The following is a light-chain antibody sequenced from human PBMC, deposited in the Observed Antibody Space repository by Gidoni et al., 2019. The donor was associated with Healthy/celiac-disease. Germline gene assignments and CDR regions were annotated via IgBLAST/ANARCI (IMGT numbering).Light chain of an antibody. V-gene: IGKV1-39*01. Sequence: DIQMTQSPSSLSASVGDRVTITCRASQSISSYLNWYQQKPGKAPKLLIYAASSLQSGVPSRFSGSGSGTDFTLTISSLQPEDFATYYCQQSYSTPHSCXXXTKLEIK. CDR2: AAS. CDR1: QSISSY. CDR3: QQSYSTPHS. J-gene: IGKJ2*03.